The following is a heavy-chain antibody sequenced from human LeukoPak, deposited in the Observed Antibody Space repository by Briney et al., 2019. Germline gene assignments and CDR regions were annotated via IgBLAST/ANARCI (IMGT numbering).Heavy chain of an antibody. V-gene: IGHV3-21*01. D-gene: IGHD2-2*01. J-gene: IGHJ4*02. CDR3: ARDIVVVPATLGY. CDR1: GFTFSSYS. Sequence: GGSLRLSCAASGFTFSSYSMNWARQAPGKGLEWVSSISSSSSYIYYADSVKGRFTISRDNAKNSLYLQMNSLRAEDTAVYYCARDIVVVPATLGYWGQGTLVTVSS. CDR2: ISSSSSYI.